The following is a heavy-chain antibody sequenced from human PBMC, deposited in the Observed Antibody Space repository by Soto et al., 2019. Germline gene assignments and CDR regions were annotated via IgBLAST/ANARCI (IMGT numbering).Heavy chain of an antibody. CDR1: GYTFTSYG. D-gene: IGHD3-22*01. Sequence: ASVKVSCKASGYTFTSYGISWVRQAPGQGLEWMGWISAYNGNTNYAQKLQGRVTMTTDTSTSTAYMELRSLRSDDTTVYYCARSSPDYYDSSGYNDAFDIWGQGTMVTVSS. J-gene: IGHJ3*02. CDR2: ISAYNGNT. CDR3: ARSSPDYYDSSGYNDAFDI. V-gene: IGHV1-18*01.